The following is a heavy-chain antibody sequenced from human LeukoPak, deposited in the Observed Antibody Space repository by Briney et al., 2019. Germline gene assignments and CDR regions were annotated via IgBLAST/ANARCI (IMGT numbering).Heavy chain of an antibody. Sequence: SETLSLTCTVSGGSISSSSYYWGWIRQPPGKGLEWIGSIYYSGSTYYNPSLKSRVTISVDTSKNQFSLKLSSVTAADTAVYYCASYYYGSGKFGYWGQGTLVTVSS. CDR2: IYYSGST. D-gene: IGHD3-10*01. V-gene: IGHV4-39*07. CDR3: ASYYYGSGKFGY. J-gene: IGHJ4*02. CDR1: GGSISSSSYY.